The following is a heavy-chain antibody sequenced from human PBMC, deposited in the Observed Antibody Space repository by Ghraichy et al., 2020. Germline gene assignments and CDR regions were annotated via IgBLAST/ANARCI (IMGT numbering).Heavy chain of an antibody. J-gene: IGHJ4*02. CDR2: ISYDGSNK. V-gene: IGHV3-30*04. CDR1: GFTFSSYA. D-gene: IGHD6-13*01. CDR3: ARELTAAGSRTRPFDY. Sequence: GSLRLSCAASGFTFSSYAIHWVRQAPGKGLEWVTVISYDGSNKYNADSVKGRFTISRDNSKNTLYLQMNSLRAEDTAVYYCARELTAAGSRTRPFDYWGQGTLVTVSS.